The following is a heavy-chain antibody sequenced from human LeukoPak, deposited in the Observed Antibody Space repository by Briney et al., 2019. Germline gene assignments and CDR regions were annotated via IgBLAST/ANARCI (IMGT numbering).Heavy chain of an antibody. CDR2: INHSGST. D-gene: IGHD3-10*01. CDR1: GGSFSGYY. J-gene: IGHJ4*02. V-gene: IGHV4-34*01. CDR3: ARDTGFSMVRGILF. Sequence: SETLSLTCAVYGGSFSGYYWSWIRQPPGKGLEWIGEINHSGSTNYNPSLKSRVTISVDTSKNQFSLKLSSVTAADTAVYYCARDTGFSMVRGILFWGQGTLVTVSS.